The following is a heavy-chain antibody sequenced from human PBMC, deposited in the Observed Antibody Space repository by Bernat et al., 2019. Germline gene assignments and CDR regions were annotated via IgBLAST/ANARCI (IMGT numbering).Heavy chain of an antibody. V-gene: IGHV3-30*03. Sequence: QVQLVESGGGVVQPGRSLRLSCAASGFTFSSYAMHWVRQAPGKGLEWVAVISYDGSNKYYADSVKGRFTISRDNSKNTLYLQMNSLRAEDTAVYYCARDGNSNGWNARDAFDIWGQGTMVTVSS. CDR1: GFTFSSYA. J-gene: IGHJ3*02. CDR3: ARDGNSNGWNARDAFDI. D-gene: IGHD6-25*01. CDR2: ISYDGSNK.